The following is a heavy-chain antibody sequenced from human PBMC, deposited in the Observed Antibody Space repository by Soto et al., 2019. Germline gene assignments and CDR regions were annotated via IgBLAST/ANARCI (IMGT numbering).Heavy chain of an antibody. D-gene: IGHD3-22*01. V-gene: IGHV3-30*03. J-gene: IGHJ1*01. CDR3: ARDRVESGYPEYFQH. CDR2: ISHDGGNK. Sequence: GGSLRLSCATSGFTFSSYGMHWVRQAPGKGLEWVAVISHDGGNKYYADSVKGRFTISRDSSKNTLYLQMNSLRAEDTAVYYCARDRVESGYPEYFQHWGQGTLVTVSS. CDR1: GFTFSSYG.